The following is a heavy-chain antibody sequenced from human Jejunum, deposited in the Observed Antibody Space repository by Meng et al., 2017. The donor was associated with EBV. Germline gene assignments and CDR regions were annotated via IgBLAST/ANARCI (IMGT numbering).Heavy chain of an antibody. Sequence: VHLVQSGAEVKKPGVSVKVSCKASGYTFTIYDINWVRQATGQGPEWMGWMSPNSGNTGYAQKFQGRVTMTRDTSISTAYMELSSLRSEDTAVYYCARGVAAGFDYWGQGTLVTVAS. D-gene: IGHD6-13*01. J-gene: IGHJ4*02. CDR2: MSPNSGNT. CDR3: ARGVAAGFDY. CDR1: GYTFTIYD. V-gene: IGHV1-8*02.